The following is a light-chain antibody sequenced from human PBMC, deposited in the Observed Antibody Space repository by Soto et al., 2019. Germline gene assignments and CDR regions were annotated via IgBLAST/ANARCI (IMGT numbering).Light chain of an antibody. CDR1: RSISDW. Sequence: DIQMNQSPSRLSPSVGDRVTITCRASRSISDWLAWYQQKPGKAPELLIFDASNLKSGVSSRFSGSGSGTEFTLTSSRLQPDDVATYYCLEYSSHSWTFGHGTKVEIK. J-gene: IGKJ1*01. CDR3: LEYSSHSWT. V-gene: IGKV1-5*01. CDR2: DAS.